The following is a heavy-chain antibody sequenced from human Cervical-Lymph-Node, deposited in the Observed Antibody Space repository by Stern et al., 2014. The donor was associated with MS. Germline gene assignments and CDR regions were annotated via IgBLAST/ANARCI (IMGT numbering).Heavy chain of an antibody. CDR2: INPNGSVT. D-gene: IGHD3-16*01. J-gene: IGHJ4*02. CDR1: GYTFTNYY. CDR3: TRAVGGVGRE. V-gene: IGHV1-46*01. Sequence: VQLLESGPEVKKPGASVMVSCKTSGYTFTNYYIHWVRQAPGQGLEWMGIINPNGSVTASAQKFQGRLTMTRETSTTTVYMRLITLTSEDTAMYYCTRAVGGVGREWGQGTLVFVSS.